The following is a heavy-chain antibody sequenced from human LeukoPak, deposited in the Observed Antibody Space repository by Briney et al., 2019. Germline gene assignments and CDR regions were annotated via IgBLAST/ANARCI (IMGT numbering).Heavy chain of an antibody. Sequence: GGSLRLSCAASGFTFTNNYMSWVRQAPGKGLEWVSVIYAGGTTSYADSVKGRFTISRDSSKNTLYLQMNSLRAEYTAVYYCAREGYASGTRYGMDVWGQGTTVTVSS. CDR3: AREGYASGTRYGMDV. J-gene: IGHJ6*02. D-gene: IGHD3-10*01. CDR1: GFTFTNNY. V-gene: IGHV3-66*01. CDR2: IYAGGTT.